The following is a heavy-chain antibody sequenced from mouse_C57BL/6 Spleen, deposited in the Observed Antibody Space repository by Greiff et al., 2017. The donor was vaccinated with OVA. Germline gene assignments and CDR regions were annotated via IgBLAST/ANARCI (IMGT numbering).Heavy chain of an antibody. D-gene: IGHD3-1*01. CDR1: GYTFTSYW. CDR2: IDPSDSET. Sequence: QLKQSGAELVRPGSSVKLSCKASGYTFTSYWMHWVKQRPIQGLEWIGNIDPSDSETHYNQKFKDKATLTVDKSSSTAYMQLSSLTSEDSAVYYCARRSSAMDYWGQGTSVTVSS. CDR3: ARRSSAMDY. J-gene: IGHJ4*01. V-gene: IGHV1-52*01.